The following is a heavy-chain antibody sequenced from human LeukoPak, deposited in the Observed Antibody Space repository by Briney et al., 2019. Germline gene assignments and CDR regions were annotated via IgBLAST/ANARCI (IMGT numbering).Heavy chain of an antibody. D-gene: IGHD3-10*01. V-gene: IGHV4-39*01. Sequence: SETLSLTCTVSGGSISGSGYYWGWIRQPPGKGLEWIGTIYNSGSTYYNPSLNSRVTMSIDTSKNQFSLKLSSVTAADTAVYYCARTGNTAVPPYFDYWGQGAPVTASS. CDR1: GGSISGSGYY. CDR3: ARTGNTAVPPYFDY. CDR2: IYNSGST. J-gene: IGHJ4*02.